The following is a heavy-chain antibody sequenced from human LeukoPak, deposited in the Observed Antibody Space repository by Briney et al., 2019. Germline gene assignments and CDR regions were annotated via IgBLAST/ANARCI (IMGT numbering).Heavy chain of an antibody. CDR2: MNPNSGNT. V-gene: IGHV1-2*02. CDR3: ARARRGYGSGSYGDY. Sequence: ASVKVSCKASGYTFTGYYMHWVRQAPGQGLEWMGWMNPNSGNTGYAQKFQGRVTMTRDTSISTAYMELSRLRSDDTAVYYCARARRGYGSGSYGDYWGQGTLVTVSS. D-gene: IGHD3-10*01. CDR1: GYTFTGYY. J-gene: IGHJ4*02.